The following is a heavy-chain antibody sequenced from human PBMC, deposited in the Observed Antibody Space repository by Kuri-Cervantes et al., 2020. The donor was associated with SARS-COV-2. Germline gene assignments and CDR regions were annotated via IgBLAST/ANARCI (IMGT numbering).Heavy chain of an antibody. CDR2: IRYDGSNK. CDR3: AKDGGGVVPAAIAAADAFDI. Sequence: GESLKISCAASGFTFSDYYMSWIRQAPGKGLEWVAFIRYDGSNKYYADSVKGRFTISRDNSKNTLYLQMNSLRAEDTAVYYCAKDGGGVVPAAIAAADAFDIWGQGTMVTVSS. CDR1: GFTFSDYY. D-gene: IGHD2-2*02. J-gene: IGHJ3*02. V-gene: IGHV3-30*02.